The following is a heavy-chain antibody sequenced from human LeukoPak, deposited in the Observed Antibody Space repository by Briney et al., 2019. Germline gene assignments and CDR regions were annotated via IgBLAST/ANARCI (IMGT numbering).Heavy chain of an antibody. CDR1: GDSLSSNSAA. D-gene: IGHD6-13*01. CDR3: TRVRYSNLFYFYHMDV. CDR2: TYYKSQWHH. V-gene: IGHV6-1*01. Sequence: SQTLSLTCAISGDSLSSNSAAWHWSRQSPSRGLEWLGRTYYKSQWHHEYAPSVESRITITPDTAKNQFSLQMSSVTPEDTAVYYCTRVRYSNLFYFYHMDVWSKGTTVTV. J-gene: IGHJ6*03.